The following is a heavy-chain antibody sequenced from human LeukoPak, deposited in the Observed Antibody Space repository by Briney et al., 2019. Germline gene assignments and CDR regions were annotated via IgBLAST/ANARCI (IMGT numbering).Heavy chain of an antibody. V-gene: IGHV3-23*01. Sequence: RGSLRLSCAPSGFTLSSFGMSWVRPAPGKGLEWGSSISGGGGATYYADSVKGRFTISRDNSKNTLYLQMNSLRAEDTAVYYCAKCDVYGYCDYYMDVWGKGTTVSISS. J-gene: IGHJ6*03. CDR3: AKCDVYGYCDYYMDV. CDR2: ISGGGGAT. CDR1: GFTLSSFG. D-gene: IGHD2/OR15-2a*01.